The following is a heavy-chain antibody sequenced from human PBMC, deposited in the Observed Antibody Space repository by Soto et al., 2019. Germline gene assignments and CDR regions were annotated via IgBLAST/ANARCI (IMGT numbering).Heavy chain of an antibody. D-gene: IGHD6-13*01. CDR2: INPNSGGT. J-gene: IGHJ6*02. Sequence: VKVSCKASGYTFTGYYMHWVRQAPGQGLEWMGWINPNSGGTNYAQKFQGWVTMTRDTSISTAYMELSRLRSDDTAVYYCARDGSIAAAGSYYYYGMDVWGQGTTVTVSS. V-gene: IGHV1-2*04. CDR1: GYTFTGYY. CDR3: ARDGSIAAAGSYYYYGMDV.